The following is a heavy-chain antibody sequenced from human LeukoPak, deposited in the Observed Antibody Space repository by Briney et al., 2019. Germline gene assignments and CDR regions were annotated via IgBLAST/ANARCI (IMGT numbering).Heavy chain of an antibody. CDR1: GGSISSGSYY. V-gene: IGHV4-61*02. D-gene: IGHD6-19*01. Sequence: SETLSLTCTVSGGSISSGSYYWSWIRQPAGKGLEWIARIYTSGSTNYNPPLKSRVTISVDTSKNQFSLKLSSVTAADTAVYYCARETIAVAGTGGLDYWVQGTLVTVSS. CDR3: ARETIAVAGTGGLDY. CDR2: IYTSGST. J-gene: IGHJ4*02.